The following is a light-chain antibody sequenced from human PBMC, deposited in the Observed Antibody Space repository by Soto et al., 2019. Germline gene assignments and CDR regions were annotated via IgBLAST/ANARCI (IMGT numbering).Light chain of an antibody. V-gene: IGLV2-8*01. CDR2: EVT. Sequence: QSALTQPPSASGSPGQSVTISCTGTSSDVGAYNYVSWYQQHPGKAPKLLIHEVTKRPSGVPDRFSGSKSGNTASLTVSGLRAEDEADYYCSSYTAGSILYVFGTGTQVTVL. CDR3: SSYTAGSILYV. J-gene: IGLJ1*01. CDR1: SSDVGAYNY.